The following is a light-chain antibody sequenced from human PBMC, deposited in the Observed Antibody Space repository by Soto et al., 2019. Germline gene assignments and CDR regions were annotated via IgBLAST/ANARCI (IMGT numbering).Light chain of an antibody. J-gene: IGKJ1*01. CDR2: GAS. V-gene: IGKV3-20*01. CDR3: QQYGSSTVT. Sequence: EIWLTQSPGTLSLSPGERATLSCRASQTVISKYLAWYQQKPGQAPRLLIYGASSRATGIPERLSGSGYGTDFTLTISRMETEDFEVYFCQQYGSSTVTFGHGTKVDIK. CDR1: QTVISKY.